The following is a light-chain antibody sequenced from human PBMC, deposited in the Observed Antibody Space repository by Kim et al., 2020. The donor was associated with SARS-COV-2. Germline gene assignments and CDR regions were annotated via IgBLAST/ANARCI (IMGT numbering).Light chain of an antibody. CDR3: QAWDSSTAV. V-gene: IGLV3-1*01. CDR2: KDS. CDR1: KLGDKY. J-gene: IGLJ3*02. Sequence: SYELTQPPSVSVSPGQTASITCSGDKLGDKYACWYQQKPGQSPVLVIYKDSKRPSGLPERFSGSNSGNTATLTISWTQAMDEADYYCQAWDSSTAVFGGG.